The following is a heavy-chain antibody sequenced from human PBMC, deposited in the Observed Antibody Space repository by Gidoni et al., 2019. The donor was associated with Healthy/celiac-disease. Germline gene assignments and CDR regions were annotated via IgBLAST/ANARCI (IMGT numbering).Heavy chain of an antibody. Sequence: EVQLVESGGGLVQPGGSLRLSCSASGFTFSSYAMHWVRQAPGKGLEYVSAISSNGGSTYYADSVKGRFTISRDNSKNTLYLQMSSLRAEDTAVYYCVKAGIAVAGHDYYYMDVWGKGTTVTVSS. D-gene: IGHD6-19*01. CDR2: ISSNGGST. CDR1: GFTFSSYA. J-gene: IGHJ6*03. V-gene: IGHV3-64D*06. CDR3: VKAGIAVAGHDYYYMDV.